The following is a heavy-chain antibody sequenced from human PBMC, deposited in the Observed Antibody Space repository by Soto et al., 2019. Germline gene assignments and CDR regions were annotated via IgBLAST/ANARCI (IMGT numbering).Heavy chain of an antibody. J-gene: IGHJ6*03. CDR2: MNPNSGNT. CDR3: ARVRAVAGYYYYYRDG. Sequence: GASVKVSCKASGYTFTSYDINWVRQATGQGLEWMGWMNPNSGNTGYAQKFQGRVTMTRNTSISTAYMELSSLRSEDTAVYYCARVRAVAGYYYYYRDGWEKGTTVTVSS. V-gene: IGHV1-8*01. CDR1: GYTFTSYD. D-gene: IGHD6-19*01.